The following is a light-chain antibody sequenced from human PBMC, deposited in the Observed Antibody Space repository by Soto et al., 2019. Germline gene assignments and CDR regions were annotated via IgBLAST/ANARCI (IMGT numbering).Light chain of an antibody. Sequence: QSVLTQPPSVSGAPGQRVTISCTGSSSNIGAGYDVLWYQQLPGTAPKLLIYGNSNRPSGVPDRFSGSMSGTSASLAITGLQSVDESDYDCQFYVSSLSYVFGTGTKVTVL. J-gene: IGLJ1*01. V-gene: IGLV1-40*01. CDR3: QFYVSSLSYV. CDR1: SSNIGAGYD. CDR2: GNS.